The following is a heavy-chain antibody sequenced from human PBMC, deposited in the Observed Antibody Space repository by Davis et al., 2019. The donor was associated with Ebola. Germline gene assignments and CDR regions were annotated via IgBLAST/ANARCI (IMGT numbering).Heavy chain of an antibody. V-gene: IGHV1-18*01. J-gene: IGHJ2*01. CDR1: GYTFTSYA. D-gene: IGHD4-17*01. CDR2: ISAYNGNT. Sequence: ASVKVSCKASGYTFTSYAMHWVRQAPGQRLEWMGWISAYNGNTNYAQKLQGRVTMTTDTSTSTAYMELRSLRSDDTAVYYCARDQQGYTVTTFWYFDLWGRGTLVTVSS. CDR3: ARDQQGYTVTTFWYFDL.